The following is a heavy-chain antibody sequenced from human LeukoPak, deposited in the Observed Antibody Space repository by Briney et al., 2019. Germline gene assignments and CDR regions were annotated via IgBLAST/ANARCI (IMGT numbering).Heavy chain of an antibody. Sequence: SETLSLTCTVSGGSISSYYWSWIRQPPGKGLEWIGYIYYSGSTNYNPSLKSRVTISVDTSKNQFSLKLSSVTAEDTAVYYCARAHQYSSSWFNWFDPWGQGTLVTVSS. V-gene: IGHV4-59*01. CDR2: IYYSGST. J-gene: IGHJ5*02. D-gene: IGHD6-13*01. CDR3: ARAHQYSSSWFNWFDP. CDR1: GGSISSYY.